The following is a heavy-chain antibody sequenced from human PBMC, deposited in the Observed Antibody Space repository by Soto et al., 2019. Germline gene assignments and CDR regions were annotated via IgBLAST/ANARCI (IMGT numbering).Heavy chain of an antibody. J-gene: IGHJ6*02. V-gene: IGHV4-34*01. CDR1: GGSFSGYY. Sequence: SETLSLTCAVYGGSFSGYYWSWIRQPPGKGLEWIGEINHSGSTNYNPSLKSRVTISVDTSKNQFSLKLSSVTAADTAVYYCARVPAMVYYYYYGMDVWGQGTTVTVS. CDR2: INHSGST. D-gene: IGHD5-18*01. CDR3: ARVPAMVYYYYYGMDV.